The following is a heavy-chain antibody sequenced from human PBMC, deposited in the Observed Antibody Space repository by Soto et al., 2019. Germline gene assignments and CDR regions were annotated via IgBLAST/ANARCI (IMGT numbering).Heavy chain of an antibody. Sequence: QVQLVESGGGVVQPGRSLRLSCAASGFTFSSYGMHWVRQAPGKGLEWVAVISYDGSNKYYADSVKGRFTISRDNSKNTLYLQMNSLRAEDTAVYFCAKDPTRSGTYYFDYWGQGTLVTVSS. D-gene: IGHD3-10*01. CDR1: GFTFSSYG. CDR2: ISYDGSNK. V-gene: IGHV3-30*18. CDR3: AKDPTRSGTYYFDY. J-gene: IGHJ4*02.